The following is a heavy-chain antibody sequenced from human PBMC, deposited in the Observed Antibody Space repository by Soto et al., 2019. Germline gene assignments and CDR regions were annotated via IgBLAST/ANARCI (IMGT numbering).Heavy chain of an antibody. Sequence: PGGSLRLSCAASGFTFSSYAMHWVRQAPGKGLERVAVISYDGSNKYYAVSVKGRFTISRDNSKNTLYLQMNSLRVEDTAVFFCARTGIVVAGIFNYYYGMDVWGQGTTVTVSS. J-gene: IGHJ6*02. CDR1: GFTFSSYA. V-gene: IGHV3-30-3*01. D-gene: IGHD6-13*01. CDR2: ISYDGSNK. CDR3: ARTGIVVAGIFNYYYGMDV.